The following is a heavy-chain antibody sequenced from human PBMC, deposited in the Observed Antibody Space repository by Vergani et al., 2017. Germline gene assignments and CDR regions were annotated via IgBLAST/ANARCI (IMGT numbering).Heavy chain of an antibody. V-gene: IGHV1-2*02. D-gene: IGHD6-13*01. CDR2: INPNSGGT. Sequence: QVQLVQSGAEVKKPGASVKVSCKASGYTFTGYYMHWVRQAPGQGLEWMGWINPNSGGTNYAQKFQGRVTMTRDTSISTAYMELSRLRSDDTAVYYCARGWWAAAGRRSDAFDIWGQGTMVTVSS. J-gene: IGHJ3*02. CDR1: GYTFTGYY. CDR3: ARGWWAAAGRRSDAFDI.